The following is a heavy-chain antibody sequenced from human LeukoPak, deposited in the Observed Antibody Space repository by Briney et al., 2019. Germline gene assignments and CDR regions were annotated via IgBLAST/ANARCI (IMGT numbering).Heavy chain of an antibody. Sequence: SETLSLTCTVSGGSISHYYWSWIRQPPGKGLEWIGYIYYSGSINYNPSLKSRVTIAVDTSKNQFSLKLSSVTAADTAVYYCAREGDGIAADYWGQGTLVTVSS. J-gene: IGHJ4*02. CDR2: IYYSGSI. CDR1: GGSISHYY. CDR3: AREGDGIAADY. V-gene: IGHV4-59*01. D-gene: IGHD6-13*01.